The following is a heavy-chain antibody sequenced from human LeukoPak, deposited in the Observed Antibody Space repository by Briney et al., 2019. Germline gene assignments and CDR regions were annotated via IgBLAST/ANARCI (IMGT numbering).Heavy chain of an antibody. CDR2: IKSKTDGGTT. CDR3: TRERWLHGAFDI. CDR1: GFTFSNAW. D-gene: IGHD5-24*01. V-gene: IGHV3-15*01. Sequence: GGSLRLSCAASGFTFSNAWMSWVRQAPGKGLEWVGRIKSKTDGGTTDYAAPVKGRFTISRDDSKNTLYLQMNSLKTEDTAVYSCTRERWLHGAFDIWGQGTMVTVSS. J-gene: IGHJ3*02.